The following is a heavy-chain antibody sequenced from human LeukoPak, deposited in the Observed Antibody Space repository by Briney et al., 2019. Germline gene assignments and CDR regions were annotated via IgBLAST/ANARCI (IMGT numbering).Heavy chain of an antibody. V-gene: IGHV4-59*08. CDR3: ARQGGYASPFDY. D-gene: IGHD5-12*01. CDR2: IYNSGST. J-gene: IGHJ4*02. Sequence: PSETLSLTCTVSGGSISSYYWSWIRQPPGKELEWIGNIYNSGSTNYNPSLKSRVTISVDSSKKQFSLKLISVTAADTAVYYCARQGGYASPFDYWGQGTLVTVSS. CDR1: GGSISSYY.